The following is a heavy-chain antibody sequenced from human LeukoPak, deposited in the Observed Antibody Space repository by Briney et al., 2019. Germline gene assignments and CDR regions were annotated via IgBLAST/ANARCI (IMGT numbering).Heavy chain of an antibody. J-gene: IGHJ4*02. Sequence: QTGGSLRLSCAASGFTFSSYAMSWVRQAPGKGLEWVSAISGSGGSTYCADSVKGRFTISRDNSKNTLYLQMNSLRAEDTAVYYCGTVNYYDSSGYYKQPDYWGQGTLVTVSS. CDR2: ISGSGGST. CDR1: GFTFSSYA. D-gene: IGHD3-22*01. V-gene: IGHV3-23*01. CDR3: GTVNYYDSSGYYKQPDY.